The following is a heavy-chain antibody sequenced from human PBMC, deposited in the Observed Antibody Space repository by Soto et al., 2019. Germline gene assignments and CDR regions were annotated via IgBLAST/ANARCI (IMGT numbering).Heavy chain of an antibody. V-gene: IGHV3-23*01. Sequence: GGSLRLCCAASGFTFSNYAMSWVRQAPGEGLEWVSGIGGRGTSSYYADSVKGRFAISRDNSYNTLFLQLHSLRAEDTAVYYCAKSRYADSSGDYYDFWGQGTRVTVSS. CDR2: IGGRGTSS. CDR1: GFTFSNYA. D-gene: IGHD3-22*01. CDR3: AKSRYADSSGDYYDF. J-gene: IGHJ4*02.